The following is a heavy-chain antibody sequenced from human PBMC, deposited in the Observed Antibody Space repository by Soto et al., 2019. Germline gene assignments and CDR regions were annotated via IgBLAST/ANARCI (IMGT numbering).Heavy chain of an antibody. CDR2: ISGSGGST. V-gene: IGHV3-23*01. J-gene: IGHJ2*01. D-gene: IGHD6-19*01. CDR3: AKDFEVAVAGYWYFDL. CDR1: GFTFSSYA. Sequence: GGSLRLSCAASGFTFSSYAMSWVRQAPGKGLEWVSAISGSGGSTYYADSVKGRFTISRDNSKNTLYLQMNSLRAEDTAVYYCAKDFEVAVAGYWYFDLWGRGTLVTVS.